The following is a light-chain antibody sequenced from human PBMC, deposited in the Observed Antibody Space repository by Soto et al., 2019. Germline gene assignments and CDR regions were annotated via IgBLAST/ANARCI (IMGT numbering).Light chain of an antibody. CDR2: EVT. J-gene: IGLJ1*01. CDR1: SSDVGGYNY. V-gene: IGLV2-8*01. CDR3: SSYAGGDNYV. Sequence: QSVLTQPPSASGSLGQSVTISCTGTSSDVGGYNYVSWYQQHPGKAPKLMIYEVTKRPSGVPDRFSGSKSGNTASLTVSGLQAEDDADYYCSSYAGGDNYVFGTGTKVTVL.